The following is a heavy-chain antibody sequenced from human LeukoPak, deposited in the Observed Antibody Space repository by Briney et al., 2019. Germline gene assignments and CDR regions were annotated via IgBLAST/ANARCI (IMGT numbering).Heavy chain of an antibody. J-gene: IGHJ3*02. CDR3: ASRYCSSTSCLLDAFDI. V-gene: IGHV4-34*01. CDR1: GGSFSDFF. Sequence: LPETLSLTCAVYGGSFSDFFWSWIRQPPGKGLEWIGEINHSGGTNYNPSLMSRVTISVDTSRSQISLKMSSVTAADTAAYYCASRYCSSTSCLLDAFDIWGQGTMVSVSS. CDR2: INHSGGT. D-gene: IGHD2-2*01.